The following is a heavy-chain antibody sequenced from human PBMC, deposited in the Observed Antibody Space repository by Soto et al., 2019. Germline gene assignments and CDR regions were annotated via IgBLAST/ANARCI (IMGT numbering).Heavy chain of an antibody. D-gene: IGHD3-16*01. CDR1: GFTFGDYA. CDR3: TRGAKVAWGAFDI. J-gene: IGHJ3*02. CDR2: IRSKAYGGTT. V-gene: IGHV3-49*03. Sequence: GGSLRLSCTASGFTFGDYAMSWFCQAPGKGLEWVGFIRSKAYGGTTEYAASVKGGFTISRDDSKSIAYLQMNSLKTEDTAVYYCTRGAKVAWGAFDIWGQGTMATVSS.